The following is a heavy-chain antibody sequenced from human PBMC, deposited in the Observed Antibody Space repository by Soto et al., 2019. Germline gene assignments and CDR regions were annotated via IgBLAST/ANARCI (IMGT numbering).Heavy chain of an antibody. Sequence: TLSLTCTVSGGSVSSGSYYWSWIRQPPGKGLEWIGYIYYSGSTNYNPSLKSRVTISVDTSKNQFSLKLSSVTAADTAVYYCARAYCGGDCYSGNWFDPWGQGTLVTVSS. CDR3: ARAYCGGDCYSGNWFDP. V-gene: IGHV4-61*01. CDR1: GGSVSSGSYY. J-gene: IGHJ5*02. D-gene: IGHD2-21*02. CDR2: IYYSGST.